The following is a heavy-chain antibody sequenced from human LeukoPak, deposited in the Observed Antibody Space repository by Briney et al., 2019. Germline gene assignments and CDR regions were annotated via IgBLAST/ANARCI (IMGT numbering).Heavy chain of an antibody. CDR3: ARSLIAPSLGAGACFGP. CDR2: IDESGTT. D-gene: IGHD3-16*02. Sequence: PSETLSLTCTVSGGYISRGGYFWGWIRQHPGKGLEWIGYIDESGTTHYNAALKSRLTISVDVSKNQFSLKLTSALAADTAVYYCARSLIAPSLGAGACFGPWGRGTLVTVSS. CDR1: GGYISRGGYF. V-gene: IGHV4-31*03. J-gene: IGHJ5*02.